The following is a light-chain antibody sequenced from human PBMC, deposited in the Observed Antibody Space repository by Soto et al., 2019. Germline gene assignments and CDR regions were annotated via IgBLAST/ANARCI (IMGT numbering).Light chain of an antibody. V-gene: IGLV4-69*01. CDR2: LSSDGSH. Sequence: QLVLTQSPSASASLGASVKLTCTLSSGHSSYAIAWHQQQPEKGPRYLMKLSSDGSHSKGDGIPDRFSGSSSGAERYLTISSLQSEDEADYYCQTWDTGARALFGGGTKLTVL. CDR3: QTWDTGARAL. J-gene: IGLJ2*01. CDR1: SGHSSYA.